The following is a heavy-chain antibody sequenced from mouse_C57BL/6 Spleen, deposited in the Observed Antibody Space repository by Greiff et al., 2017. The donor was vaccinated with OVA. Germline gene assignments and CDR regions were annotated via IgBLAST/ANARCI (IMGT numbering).Heavy chain of an antibody. Sequence: VKLMESGPGLVAPSQSLSITCTVSGFSLTSYAISWVRQPPGKGLEWLGVIWTGGGTNYNSALKSRLSISKDNSKSQVFLKMNSLQTDDTARYYCARNGPSIRLPYYFDYWGQGTTLTVSS. CDR1: GFSLTSYA. J-gene: IGHJ2*01. D-gene: IGHD3-2*02. V-gene: IGHV2-9-1*01. CDR3: ARNGPSIRLPYYFDY. CDR2: IWTGGGT.